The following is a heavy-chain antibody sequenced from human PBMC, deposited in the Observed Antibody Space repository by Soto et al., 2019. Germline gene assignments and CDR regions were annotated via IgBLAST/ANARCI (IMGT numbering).Heavy chain of an antibody. CDR2: IIPIFGTA. Sequence: GASVKVSCKASGYTFTSYDINWVRQAPGQGLEWMGGIIPIFGTANYAQKFQGRVTITADESTSTAYMELSSLRSEDTAVYYCARDRSSSGYDSIGYWGQGTLVTVSS. CDR3: ARDRSSSGYDSIGY. V-gene: IGHV1-69*13. D-gene: IGHD5-12*01. CDR1: GYTFTSYD. J-gene: IGHJ4*02.